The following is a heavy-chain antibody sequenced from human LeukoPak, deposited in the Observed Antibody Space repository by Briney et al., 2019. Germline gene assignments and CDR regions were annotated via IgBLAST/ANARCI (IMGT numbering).Heavy chain of an antibody. D-gene: IGHD6-6*01. J-gene: IGHJ4*02. CDR3: ATTRIAARLAAFDY. Sequence: KVSCKASGGTFSSYAISWVRQMPGKGLEWMGIIYPGDSDTRYSPSFQGQVTISADKSISTAYLQWSSLKASDTAMYYCATTRIAARLAAFDYWGQGTLVTVSS. V-gene: IGHV5-51*01. CDR2: IYPGDSDT. CDR1: GGTFSSYA.